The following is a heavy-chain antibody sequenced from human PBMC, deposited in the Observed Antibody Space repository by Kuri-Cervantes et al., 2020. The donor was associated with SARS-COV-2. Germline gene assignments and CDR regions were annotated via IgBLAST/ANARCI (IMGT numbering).Heavy chain of an antibody. CDR3: ARGNGSYCLWLDR. D-gene: IGHD3-16*01. CDR1: GGSISSGGYY. CDR2: INHSGST. V-gene: IGHV4-39*06. Sequence: SETLSLTCTVSGGSISSGGYYWSWIRQPPGKGLEWIGEINHSGSTNYNPSLQSRVTISVDTSKNQFTLRLSSVTAADTDVYYCARGNGSYCLWLDRWGRGTLVTVSS. J-gene: IGHJ5*02.